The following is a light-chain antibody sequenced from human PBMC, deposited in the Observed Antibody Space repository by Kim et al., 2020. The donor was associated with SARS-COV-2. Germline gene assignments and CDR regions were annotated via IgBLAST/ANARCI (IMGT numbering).Light chain of an antibody. CDR3: QQYSDWPPGDT. CDR1: QTISSY. J-gene: IGKJ2*01. V-gene: IGKV3-15*01. CDR2: GAS. Sequence: EIVMTQSPATLSASPGERATLSCRASQTISSYLAWYQQKPGQAPRLLIYGASTRATGVPARFSGSGSGTEFTLTITSLQSEDFAVYYCQQYSDWPPGDTFGQGTKLEI.